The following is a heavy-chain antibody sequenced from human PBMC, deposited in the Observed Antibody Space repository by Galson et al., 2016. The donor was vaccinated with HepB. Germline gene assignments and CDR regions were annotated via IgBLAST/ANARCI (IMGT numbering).Heavy chain of an antibody. V-gene: IGHV3-15*01. CDR2: IISKIDGGTT. CDR3: ATGVTTAYFDY. CDR1: GFTFSNAW. J-gene: IGHJ4*02. D-gene: IGHD2-21*02. Sequence: SLRLSCAASGFTFSNAWMTWVRQAPGKGLEWVGRIISKIDGGTTDYAAPVIGRFTISRDDSKSTLYLQMNSLKTEDTAVYYCATGVTTAYFDYWGQGTLVTVSS.